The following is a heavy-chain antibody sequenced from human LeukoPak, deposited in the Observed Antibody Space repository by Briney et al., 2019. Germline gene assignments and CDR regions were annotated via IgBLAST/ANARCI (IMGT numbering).Heavy chain of an antibody. CDR2: INHSGST. V-gene: IGHV4-39*07. CDR1: GGSISSGSYY. Sequence: SETLSLTCTVSGGSISSGSYYWSWIRQPPGKGLEWFGEINHSGSTNYNPSLKSRVTISVDTSKNQFSLKLSSVTAADTAVYYCARAIVVVLAAIRLVMSSGYNWFDPWGQGTLVTVSS. CDR3: ARAIVVVLAAIRLVMSSGYNWFDP. J-gene: IGHJ5*02. D-gene: IGHD2-2*01.